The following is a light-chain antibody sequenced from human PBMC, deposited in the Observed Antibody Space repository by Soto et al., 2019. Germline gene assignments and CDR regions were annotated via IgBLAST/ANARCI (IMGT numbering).Light chain of an antibody. CDR2: GAS. CDR1: QDIRTS. Sequence: DIQMTQSPSSLSASVGARVSITCQASQDIRTSLSWFQQKAGRAPKLLIYGASNLETGVPSRFRGSGSGRDFTFTISGLQPEDIATYYCQHYDNLPPFTFGPGTKVDIK. J-gene: IGKJ3*01. CDR3: QHYDNLPPFT. V-gene: IGKV1-33*01.